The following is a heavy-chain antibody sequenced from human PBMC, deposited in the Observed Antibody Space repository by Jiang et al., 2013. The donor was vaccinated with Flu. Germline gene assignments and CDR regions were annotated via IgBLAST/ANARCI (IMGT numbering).Heavy chain of an antibody. CDR2: IYYTGNT. V-gene: IGHV4-39*01. CDR1: GDSITDNTYY. D-gene: IGHD1-26*01. J-gene: IGHJ4*02. Sequence: LLKPSETLSLSCSVSGDSITDNTYYWDWVRQPPGRGLEWIGTIYYTGNTYYNPSLKSRLTISAGTSKNSFSLTLTSATAADTAIYYCARHRAGALRYFDYWGQGTLVTVSS. CDR3: ARHRAGALRYFDY.